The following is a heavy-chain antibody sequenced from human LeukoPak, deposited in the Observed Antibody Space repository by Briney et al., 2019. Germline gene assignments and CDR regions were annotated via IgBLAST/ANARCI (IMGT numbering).Heavy chain of an antibody. CDR1: GGTFSSYA. D-gene: IGHD2-2*01. J-gene: IGHJ5*02. CDR2: IIPIFGTA. V-gene: IGHV1-69*05. CDR3: ASPVGYCSSTSCLAFDP. Sequence: SVKVSCKASGGTFSSYAISWVRQAPGQGLEWMGGIIPIFGTANYAQKFQGRVTITTDESTSTAYMELSSLRSEDTAVYYCASPVGYCSSTSCLAFDPWGQGTLVTVSS.